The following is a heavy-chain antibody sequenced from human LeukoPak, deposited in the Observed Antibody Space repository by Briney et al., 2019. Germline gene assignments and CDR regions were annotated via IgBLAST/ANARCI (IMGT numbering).Heavy chain of an antibody. CDR1: GFTFSSYS. Sequence: AGGSLRLPCAASGFTFSSYSMNWVRQAPGKGLEWVSSISSSSSYIYYADSVKGRFTISRDNAKNSLYLQMNSLRAEDTAVYYCARGGASPESLRYYFDYWGQGTLVTVSS. V-gene: IGHV3-21*04. J-gene: IGHJ4*02. CDR2: ISSSSSYI. CDR3: ARGGASPESLRYYFDY. D-gene: IGHD2-2*01.